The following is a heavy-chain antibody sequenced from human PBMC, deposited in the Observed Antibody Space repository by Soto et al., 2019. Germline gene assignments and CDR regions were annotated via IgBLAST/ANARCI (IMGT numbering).Heavy chain of an antibody. CDR2: IWNDGSNE. CDR1: GFSFSSCG. CDR3: ARDQTDSGGYSEY. D-gene: IGHD3-22*01. J-gene: IGHJ4*02. V-gene: IGHV3-33*01. Sequence: PGGSLRLSCKASGFSFSSCGMHWIRQALGKGLEWLAIIWNDGSNEYYADSVKGRFTISRDNSKSTLYLQLNNLRAEGTAVYFCARDQTDSGGYSEYWGQGTLVTVSS.